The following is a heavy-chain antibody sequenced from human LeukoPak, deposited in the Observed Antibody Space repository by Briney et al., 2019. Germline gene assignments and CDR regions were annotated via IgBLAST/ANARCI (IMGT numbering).Heavy chain of an antibody. Sequence: GGSLRLSCAASGFTFSSYSMNWVRQAPGKGLEWVSSISSSSSSYIYYADSVKGRFTISRDNAKNSLYLQMNSLRAEDTAVYYCARDHGRDYYGSGSYPNWFDPWGQGTLVTVSS. CDR2: ISSSSSSYI. D-gene: IGHD3-10*01. J-gene: IGHJ5*02. V-gene: IGHV3-21*01. CDR3: ARDHGRDYYGSGSYPNWFDP. CDR1: GFTFSSYS.